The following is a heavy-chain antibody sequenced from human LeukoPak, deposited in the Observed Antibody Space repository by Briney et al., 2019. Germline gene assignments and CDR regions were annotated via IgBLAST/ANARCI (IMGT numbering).Heavy chain of an antibody. J-gene: IGHJ3*01. D-gene: IGHD3-22*01. Sequence: GGSLRLSCAVSGFTFSNSWMNWVRQAPGKRLEWVADIKQDGSEKYYVDSVKGRFTISRDNAKNSLYLQMNSLRAEDTAVYYCARGDYFDRAFDVWGQGTTVTVSS. CDR2: IKQDGSEK. CDR1: GFTFSNSW. CDR3: ARGDYFDRAFDV. V-gene: IGHV3-7*03.